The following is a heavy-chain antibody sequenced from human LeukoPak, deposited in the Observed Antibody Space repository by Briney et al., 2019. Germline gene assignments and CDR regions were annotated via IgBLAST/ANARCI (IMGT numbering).Heavy chain of an antibody. V-gene: IGHV4-39*07. CDR2: IYYSGST. CDR3: ARVPYTYGSGSYYFDL. CDR1: GGSINSRNYY. D-gene: IGHD3-10*01. Sequence: SETLSLTCTVSGGSINSRNYYWGWIRQPPGKGLEWIGSIYYSGSTYYNPSVKSRVTISVDTSKNQFSLKLSSVTAADTAVYYCARVPYTYGSGSYYFDLWGQGTLVTVSS. J-gene: IGHJ5*02.